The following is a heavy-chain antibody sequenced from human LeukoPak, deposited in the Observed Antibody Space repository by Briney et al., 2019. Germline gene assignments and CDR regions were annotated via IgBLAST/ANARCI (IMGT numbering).Heavy chain of an antibody. D-gene: IGHD6-19*01. Sequence: SETLSLTCTVSGGSIRMSTYYWGWIRQPPGKGLEWIGSIYHSGSTHYNPSLRGRVTMSVDTSKNQFTLKVTAVTAADTAVYYCVTNGTVTVAGTKFNYFDYWGQGALVTVSS. CDR2: IYHSGST. CDR1: GGSIRMSTYY. V-gene: IGHV4-39*01. J-gene: IGHJ4*02. CDR3: VTNGTVTVAGTKFNYFDY.